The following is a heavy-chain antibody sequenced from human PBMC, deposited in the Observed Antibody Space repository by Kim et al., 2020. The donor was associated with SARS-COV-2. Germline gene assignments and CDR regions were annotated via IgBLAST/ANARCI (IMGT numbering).Heavy chain of an antibody. CDR1: GYTFTSYA. V-gene: IGHV1-3*01. J-gene: IGHJ6*01. CDR2: INAGNGNT. D-gene: IGHD1-1*01. CDR3: ARGGIGHFDWNDRWGYYYGMEV. Sequence: ASVKVSCKASGYTFTSYAMHWVRQAPGQRLEWMGWINAGNGNTKYSQKFQGRVTITRDTSASTAYMELSSLRSEDTAVYYCARGGIGHFDWNDRWGYYYGMEVWGQGTRVTVSS.